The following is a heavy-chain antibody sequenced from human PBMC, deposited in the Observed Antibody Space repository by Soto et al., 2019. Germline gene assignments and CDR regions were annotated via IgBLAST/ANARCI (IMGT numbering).Heavy chain of an antibody. D-gene: IGHD2-15*01. CDR3: AKDRAASRWFDP. CDR1: GFTFNDYA. Sequence: EVQLLESGGGLVQPGGSLRLSCAASGFTFNDYAMNWVRQAPGKGLEWVSVISANGGTTWYADSVRGRCTISRDNSQNRLYLQMSRLSADDTAVYYCAKDRAASRWFDPWGPGTLVVVSS. CDR2: ISANGGTT. V-gene: IGHV3-23*01. J-gene: IGHJ5*02.